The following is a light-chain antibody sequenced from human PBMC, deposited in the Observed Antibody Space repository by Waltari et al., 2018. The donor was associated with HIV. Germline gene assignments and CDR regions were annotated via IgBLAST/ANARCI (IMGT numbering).Light chain of an antibody. Sequence: EFVLTQSPATLSLSPGERATLSCRASQSVSSSYLAWYQQKPGQAPRLLIYGASSRATDIPDRFSGSGSGTEFTLTISRLESEDFAVYYCQQYSSSLVTFGGGTKVEIK. V-gene: IGKV3-20*01. CDR1: QSVSSSY. CDR3: QQYSSSLVT. CDR2: GAS. J-gene: IGKJ4*01.